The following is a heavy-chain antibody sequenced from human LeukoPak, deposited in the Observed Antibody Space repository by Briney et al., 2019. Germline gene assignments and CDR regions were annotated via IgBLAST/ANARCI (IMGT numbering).Heavy chain of an antibody. CDR3: ARGGTRTTVVTLDFDY. CDR2: IYYSGST. CDR1: GGSISSYY. V-gene: IGHV4-59*01. Sequence: PSETLSLTCTVSGGSISSYYWSWIRQPPGKGLEWIGYIYYSGSTNYNPSLKSRVTISVDTSKNQFSLKLSSVTAADTAVYYCARGGTRTTVVTLDFDYWGQGTLVTVSS. D-gene: IGHD4-23*01. J-gene: IGHJ4*02.